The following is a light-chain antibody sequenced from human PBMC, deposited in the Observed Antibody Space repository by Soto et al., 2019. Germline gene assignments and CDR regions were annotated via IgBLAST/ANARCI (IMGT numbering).Light chain of an antibody. J-gene: IGKJ4*01. CDR1: HSISNN. Sequence: EIVLTQSPATLSLSPGERATLSCRASHSISNNLAWYQQKRGQPPRLLIYDASNRATGIPARFSGRGSGTDFTLTISSLEPEDFPVYYSQQRSNWPPLTFGGGTKVEIK. CDR2: DAS. CDR3: QQRSNWPPLT. V-gene: IGKV3-11*01.